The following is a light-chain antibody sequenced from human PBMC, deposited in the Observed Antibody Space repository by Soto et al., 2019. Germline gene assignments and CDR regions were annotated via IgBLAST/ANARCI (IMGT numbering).Light chain of an antibody. CDR3: SSYTSRSTLYV. Sequence: QSALTQPASVSGSPGQSITISCTGTSSDVGGYNYVSWYQHHPGKAPKLMIYDVTNRPSGVSNRFSGSKSGNTASLTISGLQAEDEADYYCSSYTSRSTLYVFGTGTQLPVL. CDR1: SSDVGGYNY. CDR2: DVT. J-gene: IGLJ1*01. V-gene: IGLV2-14*03.